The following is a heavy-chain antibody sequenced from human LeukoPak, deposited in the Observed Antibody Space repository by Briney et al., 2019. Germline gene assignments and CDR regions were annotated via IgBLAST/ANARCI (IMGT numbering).Heavy chain of an antibody. Sequence: SETLSLTCAVYGGSFSGYYWSWIRQPPGKGLEWIGEINHSGSTNYNPSLTSRVTISVDTSKNQFSLKLSSVTAADTAVYYCARAPLDRRFDYWGQGTLVTVSS. CDR2: INHSGST. CDR3: ARAPLDRRFDY. J-gene: IGHJ4*02. V-gene: IGHV4-34*01. D-gene: IGHD3-22*01. CDR1: GGSFSGYY.